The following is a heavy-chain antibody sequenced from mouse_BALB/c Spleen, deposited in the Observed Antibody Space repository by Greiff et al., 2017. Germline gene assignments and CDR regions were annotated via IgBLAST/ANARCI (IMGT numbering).Heavy chain of an antibody. CDR1: GFTFSSFG. D-gene: IGHD2-1*01. V-gene: IGHV5-17*02. Sequence: EVQLVESGGGLVQPGGSRKLSCAASGFTFSSFGMHWVRQAPEKGLEWVAYISSGSSTIYYADTVKGRFTISRDNPKNTLFLQMTSLRSEDTAMYYCARGGYGNYFAYWGQGTLVTVSA. CDR2: ISSGSSTI. CDR3: ARGGYGNYFAY. J-gene: IGHJ3*01.